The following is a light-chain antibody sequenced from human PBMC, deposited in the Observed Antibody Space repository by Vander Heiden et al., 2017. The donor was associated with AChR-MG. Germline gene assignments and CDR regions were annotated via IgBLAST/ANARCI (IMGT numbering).Light chain of an antibody. Sequence: LPALTQHPSAAALLGASDKLTCTPIREPSTYTIEWYKQRPGWSPQSVMTVKRDGSHSKRDGIPVRFMGSSSGSDRYPTFSNLQSDDEAEYHCGESHTIDGQVAFYVFGTGTKVTVL. CDR1: REPSTYT. J-gene: IGLJ1*01. V-gene: IGLV4-3*01. CDR3: GESHTIDGQVAFYV. CDR2: VKRDGSH.